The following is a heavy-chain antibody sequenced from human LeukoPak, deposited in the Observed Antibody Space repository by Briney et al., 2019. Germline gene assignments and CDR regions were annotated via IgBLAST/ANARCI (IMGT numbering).Heavy chain of an antibody. CDR3: ARGRGVRGSLDY. Sequence: SETLSLTCAVYGGSFSGYYWSWIRQPPGKGLEWIGEINHSGSTNYNPSLKSRVTISVDTSKNQFSLRLSSVTAADTAVYYCARGRGVRGSLDYWGQGTLVTVSS. CDR2: INHSGST. V-gene: IGHV4-34*01. CDR1: GGSFSGYY. D-gene: IGHD3-10*01. J-gene: IGHJ4*02.